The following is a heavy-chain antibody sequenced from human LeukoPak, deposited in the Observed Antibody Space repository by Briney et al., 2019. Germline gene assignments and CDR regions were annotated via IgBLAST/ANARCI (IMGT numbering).Heavy chain of an antibody. CDR2: IYSGGTT. CDR3: ARGPYGSSGTPDAFDI. V-gene: IGHV3-66*01. D-gene: IGHD3-10*01. Sequence: PGGSLRLSCAASGFTVSGDYMSWVRQAPGKGLEWVSVIYSGGTTHYADSVKGRFTISRDNSKNTLYLQMNSLRAEDTAVYYCARGPYGSSGTPDAFDIWGQGTMVTVSS. J-gene: IGHJ3*02. CDR1: GFTVSGDY.